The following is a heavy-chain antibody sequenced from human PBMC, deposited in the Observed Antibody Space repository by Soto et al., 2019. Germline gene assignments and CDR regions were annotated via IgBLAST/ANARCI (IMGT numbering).Heavy chain of an antibody. V-gene: IGHV3-15*07. D-gene: IGHD3-22*01. CDR3: STGLTYYSDSSGYYFDS. CDR1: GFTFNNAW. J-gene: IGHJ4*02. Sequence: EVQLVESGGGLVQPGGSLRLSCAASGFTFNNAWMNWVRQAPRKGLEWVGRIKTKTDGGTTDYAAPVKGRFTISRDDSKNRVFLQMNSLQTEDTAVYYCSTGLTYYSDSSGYYFDSWGQGTLVAVSS. CDR2: IKTKTDGGTT.